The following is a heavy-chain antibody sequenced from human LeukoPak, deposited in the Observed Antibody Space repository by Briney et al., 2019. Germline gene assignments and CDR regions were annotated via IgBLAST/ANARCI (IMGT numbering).Heavy chain of an antibody. D-gene: IGHD6-6*01. Sequence: GGSLRLSRAASGFTFSSYSMNWVRQAPGKGLEWVSSISSSSSYIYYADSVKGRFTISRDNAKNSLYLQMNSLRAEDTAVYYCARSSLPGARGSSSWFDPWGQGTLVTVSS. CDR3: ARSSLPGARGSSSWFDP. CDR1: GFTFSSYS. J-gene: IGHJ5*02. CDR2: ISSSSSYI. V-gene: IGHV3-21*01.